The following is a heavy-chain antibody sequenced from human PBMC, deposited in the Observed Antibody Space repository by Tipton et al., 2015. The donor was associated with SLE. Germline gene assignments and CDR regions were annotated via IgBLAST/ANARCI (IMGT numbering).Heavy chain of an antibody. D-gene: IGHD6-13*01. Sequence: TLSLTCTVSGGSISSGNYYWSWIRQPAGKGLEWIGNIYTSGSTNYNPSLKSRVTTSVDTSKKQSSLKLSSVTAADTAVYYCAREGSSWSDWFDPWGQGTLVTVSS. J-gene: IGHJ5*02. CDR2: IYTSGST. V-gene: IGHV4-61*09. CDR1: GGSISSGNYY. CDR3: AREGSSWSDWFDP.